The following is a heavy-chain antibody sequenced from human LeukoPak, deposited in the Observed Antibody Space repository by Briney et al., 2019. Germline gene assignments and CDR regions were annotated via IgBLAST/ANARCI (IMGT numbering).Heavy chain of an antibody. J-gene: IGHJ6*03. D-gene: IGHD1-14*01. CDR3: ARLTATPSGPHLYHYIHV. CDR1: VDSLRVYY. Sequence: SETLSLTCTVSVDSLRVYYYNCIRESPGKGLGWIGFIHSSGTTEYIPSLRGRVTLSVATSKNQLSLKLTSVTAADTAVYYCARLTATPSGPHLYHYIHVWGKGTTVTVSS. V-gene: IGHV4-4*09. CDR2: IHSSGTT.